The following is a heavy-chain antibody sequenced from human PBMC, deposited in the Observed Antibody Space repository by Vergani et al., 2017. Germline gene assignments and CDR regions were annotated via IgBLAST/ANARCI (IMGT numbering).Heavy chain of an antibody. CDR1: GGSFSGYY. Sequence: QVQLQQWGAGLLKPSETLSLTFAVYGGSFSGYYWSWIRQPPGKGLEWIGEINHSGSTNYNPSLKSRVTISVDTSKNQFSLKLSSVTAADTAVYYCARALYYYGSGRFDPWGQGTLVTVSS. J-gene: IGHJ5*02. CDR3: ARALYYYGSGRFDP. V-gene: IGHV4-34*01. D-gene: IGHD3-10*01. CDR2: INHSGST.